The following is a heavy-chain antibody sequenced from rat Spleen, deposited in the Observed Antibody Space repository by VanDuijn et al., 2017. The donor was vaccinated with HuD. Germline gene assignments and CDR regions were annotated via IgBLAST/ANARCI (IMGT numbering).Heavy chain of an antibody. CDR1: GFIFSRFP. CDR2: IHSGGGGT. V-gene: IGHV5S13*01. CDR3: ARHDSTTGIPTGWCFDF. D-gene: IGHD1-9*01. J-gene: IGHJ1*01. Sequence: EVQLVESGGGLVQPGRSLKLSCAASGFIFSRFPMAWVRQAPKKGLEWVASIHSGGGGTYYPDSVRGRFSISRDNVKNTLYLQMDSLNSEDTASYYCARHDSTTGIPTGWCFDFWGPGTMVTVSS.